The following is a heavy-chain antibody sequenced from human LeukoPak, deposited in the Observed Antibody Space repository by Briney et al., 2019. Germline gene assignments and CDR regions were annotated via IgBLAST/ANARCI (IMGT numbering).Heavy chain of an antibody. CDR2: ISAYNGNT. CDR3: ASSKWSAGGDYYHYMDV. V-gene: IGHV1-18*01. D-gene: IGHD6-13*01. CDR1: GGTFSSYA. J-gene: IGHJ6*03. Sequence: GASVKVSCKASGGTFSSYAISWVRQAPGQGLEWMGWISAYNGNTNYAQKLQGRVTMTIDTSTSTGYMELRSLRSDDTAVYYCASSKWSAGGDYYHYMDVWGKGTTVTVSS.